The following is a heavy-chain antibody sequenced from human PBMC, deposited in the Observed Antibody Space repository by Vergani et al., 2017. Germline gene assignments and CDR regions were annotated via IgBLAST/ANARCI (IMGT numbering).Heavy chain of an antibody. D-gene: IGHD5-18*01. CDR1: GGTFSSYA. J-gene: IGHJ6*03. CDR3: ARPLQYRGDYYYMDV. V-gene: IGHV1-69*12. Sequence: QVQLVQSGAEVKKPGSSVKVSCKASGGTFSSYAISWVRQAPGQGLEWMGGIIPIFGTANYAQKFQGRVTITADESTSTAYMELSSLSSVTAADTAVYYCARPLQYRGDYYYMDVWGKGTTVTVSS. CDR2: IIPIFGTA.